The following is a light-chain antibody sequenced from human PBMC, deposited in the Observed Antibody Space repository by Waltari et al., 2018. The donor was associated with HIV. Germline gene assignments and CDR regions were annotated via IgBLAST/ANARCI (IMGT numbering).Light chain of an antibody. CDR2: RDN. CDR3: QVWDRSTVVV. J-gene: IGLJ2*01. CDR1: TIGRKN. V-gene: IGLV3-9*01. Sequence: YEVTQPLSVSVALGRAARIICGGNTIGRKNVRWYQQQSGQAPVVVIYRDNNRPSGIPERFSGSNSWNTATLTISRAQAGDEADYYCQVWDRSTVVVFGGGTKLTVL.